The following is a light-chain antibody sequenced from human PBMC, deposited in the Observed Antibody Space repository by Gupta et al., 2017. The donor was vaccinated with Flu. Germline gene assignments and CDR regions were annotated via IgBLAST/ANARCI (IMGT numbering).Light chain of an antibody. CDR1: MLPNQY. CDR2: EDT. CDR3: QSTDSSGVL. V-gene: IGLV3-25*02. Sequence: SYELTQPPSVSVSLGPTARITCSGYMLPNQYAYWYQKQPGPAPLMVIYEDTQRPSGIPERFSGSSSGKTVTLTISGAQAEDEADYYCQSTDSSGVLFGGGTKLTVL. J-gene: IGLJ3*02.